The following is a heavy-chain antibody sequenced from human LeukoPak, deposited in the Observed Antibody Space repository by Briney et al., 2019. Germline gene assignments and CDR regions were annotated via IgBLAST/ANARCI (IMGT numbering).Heavy chain of an antibody. J-gene: IGHJ6*02. CDR1: GYTFTKYG. V-gene: IGHV1-18*01. Sequence: ASVKVSCKAFGYTFTKYGISWVRQAPGQGLEWMGWISIINGNTNYAQNLQGRVTMTTDTSTSTAYMELRSLRSDDTAVYYCARGIYCSSTSCYTHSYYYYGMDVWGQGTTVTVSS. D-gene: IGHD2-2*02. CDR2: ISIINGNT. CDR3: ARGIYCSSTSCYTHSYYYYGMDV.